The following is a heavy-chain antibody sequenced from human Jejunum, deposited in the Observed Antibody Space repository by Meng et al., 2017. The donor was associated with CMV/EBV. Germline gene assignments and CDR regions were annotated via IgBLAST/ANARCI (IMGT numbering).Heavy chain of an antibody. V-gene: IGHV5-51*01. D-gene: IGHD2-15*01. CDR3: ARVVVTATPGFYYYYGVDV. CDR2: IYPGGSDT. J-gene: IGHJ6*02. Sequence: TNYWIGWVRQMPGKGLEWMGIIYPGGSDTRYGPSFQGQVTISADKSISTAYLHWSSLKASDTAMYYCARVVVTATPGFYYYYGVDVWGQGTTVTVSS. CDR1: TNYW.